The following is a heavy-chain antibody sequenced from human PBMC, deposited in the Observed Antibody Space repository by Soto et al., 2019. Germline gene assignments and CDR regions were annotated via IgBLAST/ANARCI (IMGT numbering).Heavy chain of an antibody. CDR3: TTVMYT. D-gene: IGHD1-1*01. CDR2: FYYSGST. V-gene: IGHV4-31*03. CDR1: GGSISTGCYY. J-gene: IGHJ5*02. Sequence: TLSLSYTVSGGSISTGCYYWNWIRQHPGKGLEWIGYFYYSGSTYYNPSLKSRVTISVNTSKNQFSLKLSSVTASDSSVYYCTTVMYTWSLGTPVTVSS.